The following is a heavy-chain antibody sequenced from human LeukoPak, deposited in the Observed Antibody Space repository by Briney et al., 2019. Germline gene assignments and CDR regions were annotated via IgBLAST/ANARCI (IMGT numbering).Heavy chain of an antibody. CDR3: EKDVEVATITFKGQYVDI. CDR2: ISYDGSHK. J-gene: IGHJ3*02. Sequence: GGSLRLSCAASGFAFSSYGMHWVRQAPGKGLEWVAVISYDGSHKYYADSVKGRFTISRDNSKNTLYVQMNSLRTEDTAVYYCEKDVEVATITFKGQYVDIWGQGTMVTVSS. CDR1: GFAFSSYG. V-gene: IGHV3-30*18. D-gene: IGHD5-12*01.